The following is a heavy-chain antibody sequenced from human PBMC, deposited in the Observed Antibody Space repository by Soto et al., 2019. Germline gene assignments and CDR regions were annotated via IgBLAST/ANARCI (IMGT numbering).Heavy chain of an antibody. V-gene: IGHV1-69*01. D-gene: IGHD1-20*01. Sequence: QVQLVQSGAEVKKPGSSVKVSCKASGGTFSSYAISWVRQAPGQGLEWMGGIIPIFGTANYVQKFQGRFTITGDESTSPVYRELSSLRSEDTAVYYCARVYNWIPSGAFDIWGQGTMVTVSS. CDR3: ARVYNWIPSGAFDI. CDR2: IIPIFGTA. J-gene: IGHJ3*02. CDR1: GGTFSSYA.